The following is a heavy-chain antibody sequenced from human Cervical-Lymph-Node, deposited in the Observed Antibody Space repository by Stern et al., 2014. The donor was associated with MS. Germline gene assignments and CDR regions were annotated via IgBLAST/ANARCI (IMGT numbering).Heavy chain of an antibody. D-gene: IGHD5-12*01. J-gene: IGHJ4*02. CDR2: ISGSGSST. Sequence: VQSGGSLRLSCAASGFTFSSYAMSWVRQAPGKGLEWVSAISGSGSSTYYADSVMARFTISRDNSKNTLYLQMHSLRAEDTAVYYCANNIVATQDFDYWGQGTLVTVSS. CDR1: GFTFSSYA. V-gene: IGHV3-23*01. CDR3: ANNIVATQDFDY.